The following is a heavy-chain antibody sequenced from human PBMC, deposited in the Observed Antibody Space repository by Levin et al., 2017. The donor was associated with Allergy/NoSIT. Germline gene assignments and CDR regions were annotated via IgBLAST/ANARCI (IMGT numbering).Heavy chain of an antibody. V-gene: IGHV3-48*03. Sequence: SCAASGFTFSSYEVNWVRQAPGKGLEWVSYISSSGSTIYYADSVKGRFTISRDNAKNSLYLQMNSLRAEDTAVYYCALNLYYYYGMDVWGQGTTVTVSS. J-gene: IGHJ6*02. CDR2: ISSSGSTI. CDR1: GFTFSSYE. CDR3: ALNLYYYYGMDV.